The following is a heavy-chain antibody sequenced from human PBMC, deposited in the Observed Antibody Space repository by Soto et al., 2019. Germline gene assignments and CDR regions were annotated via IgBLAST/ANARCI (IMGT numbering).Heavy chain of an antibody. D-gene: IGHD6-19*01. CDR1: GGTFSSYA. J-gene: IGHJ4*02. Sequence: ASVKVSCKASGGTFSSYAISWVRQAPGQGLEWMGGIIPIFGTANYAQKFQGRVTITADESTSTAYMELSSLRSEDTAVYYCARPSKKYSSGPGGFDYWGQGTMVTVYS. CDR2: IIPIFGTA. CDR3: ARPSKKYSSGPGGFDY. V-gene: IGHV1-69*13.